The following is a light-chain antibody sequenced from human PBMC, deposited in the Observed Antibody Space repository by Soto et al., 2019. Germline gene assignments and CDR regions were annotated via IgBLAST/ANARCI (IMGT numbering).Light chain of an antibody. CDR3: QQYGSSSYT. CDR1: QSISSSY. Sequence: EIVLTQSPGTPSLSPGERATLSCRASQSISSSYLAWYQQKPGQAPRLLIYGASNRATGIPDRFSGSGSGTDFTLAINRLEPEDFAVYYCQQYGSSSYTFGQGTKLDIK. J-gene: IGKJ2*01. V-gene: IGKV3-20*01. CDR2: GAS.